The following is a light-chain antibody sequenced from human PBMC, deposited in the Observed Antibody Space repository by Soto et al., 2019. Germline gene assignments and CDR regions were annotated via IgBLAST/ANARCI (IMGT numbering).Light chain of an antibody. J-gene: IGKJ2*01. Sequence: DIVMTQSPDSLAVSLGERATINCKSSQSVLYSSNNKNYLAWYQQKPGQPPKLLIYWASTRESGVPDRFSGRGSGTDFTLTISSLQAEDVAVYYCQPYYSPPYTFGPGTKLEIK. CDR2: WAS. CDR3: QPYYSPPYT. V-gene: IGKV4-1*01. CDR1: QSVLYSSNNKNY.